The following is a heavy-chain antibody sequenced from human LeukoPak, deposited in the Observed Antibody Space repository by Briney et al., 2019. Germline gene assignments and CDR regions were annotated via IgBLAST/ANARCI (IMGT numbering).Heavy chain of an antibody. D-gene: IGHD3-3*01. CDR3: AKDTSTIFGVRIYGNWFDP. CDR2: IRSSSRGTI. Sequence: PGGSLRLSCAASGFIFSDYSINWVRQAPGKGLEWVAYIRSSSRGTIYYADSVKGRFTISRDNAKNSLYLQMNSLRAEDTALYYCAKDTSTIFGVRIYGNWFDPWGQGTLVTVSS. J-gene: IGHJ5*02. CDR1: GFIFSDYS. V-gene: IGHV3-48*04.